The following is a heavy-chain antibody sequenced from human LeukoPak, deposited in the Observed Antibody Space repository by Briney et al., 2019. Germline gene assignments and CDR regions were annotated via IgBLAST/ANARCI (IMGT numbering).Heavy chain of an antibody. D-gene: IGHD6-25*01. J-gene: IGHJ4*02. CDR2: ITGRGEST. CDR1: GFTFSSYA. CDR3: AKDRRLASFDY. Sequence: GGSLRLSCAASGFTFSSYAMSWVRQAPGKGLEWVSGITGRGESTYYADSVKGRFTISRDNSKNTLYLQMNSLRAGDTAIYYCAKDRRLASFDYGGQGTLVTVSS. V-gene: IGHV3-23*01.